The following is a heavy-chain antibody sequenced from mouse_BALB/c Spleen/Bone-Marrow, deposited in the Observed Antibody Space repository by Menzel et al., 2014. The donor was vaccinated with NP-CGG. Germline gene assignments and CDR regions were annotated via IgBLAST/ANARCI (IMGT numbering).Heavy chain of an antibody. V-gene: IGHV1-87*01. D-gene: IGHD2-1*01. CDR3: ARFGNYEGFAY. J-gene: IGHJ3*01. Sequence: VQLQQSGTVLARPGASVKMSCKASGYTFTSYWMHWVKQRPGQGLEWIGAIYPGNSDTSYNQKFKDKATLTVDKSSSTAYMQLSSPTSEDSAVYYCARFGNYEGFAYWGQGTLVTVSA. CDR1: GYTFTSYW. CDR2: IYPGNSDT.